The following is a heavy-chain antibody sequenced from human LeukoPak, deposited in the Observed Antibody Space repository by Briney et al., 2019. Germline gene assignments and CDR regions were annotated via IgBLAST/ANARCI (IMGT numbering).Heavy chain of an antibody. D-gene: IGHD4-23*01. J-gene: IGHJ4*02. CDR3: ARSDYGGTLFDY. CDR2: ISSNGGST. CDR1: GFTFSSYA. V-gene: IGHV3-64*01. Sequence: GGSLRLSCAASGFTFSSYAMHWVRQAPGKGLEYVSAISSNGGSTYYANSVKGRFTISRDNSKNTLYLQMGSLRAEDTAVYYCARSDYGGTLFDYWGQGTLVTVSS.